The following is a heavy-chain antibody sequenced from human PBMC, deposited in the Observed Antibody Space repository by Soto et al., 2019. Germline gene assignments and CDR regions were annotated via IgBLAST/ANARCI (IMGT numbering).Heavy chain of an antibody. J-gene: IGHJ6*02. CDR2: IYYSGST. CDR3: ARTNLNSGYDSPYYYYGMDV. CDR1: GGSISSGGYY. Sequence: PSETLSLTCTVSGGSISSGGYYWSWIRQHPGKGLEWIGYIYYSGSTYYNPSLKSRVTISVDTSKNQFSLKLSSVTAADTVVYYFARTNLNSGYDSPYYYYGMDVWGQGTTVTVS. V-gene: IGHV4-31*03. D-gene: IGHD5-12*01.